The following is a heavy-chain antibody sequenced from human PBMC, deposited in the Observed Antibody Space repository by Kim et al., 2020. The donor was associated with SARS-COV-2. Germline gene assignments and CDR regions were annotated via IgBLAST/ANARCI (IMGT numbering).Heavy chain of an antibody. J-gene: IGHJ4*02. CDR1: GGSISSSSYY. CDR2: IYYSGST. V-gene: IGHV4-39*01. CDR3: ASSMVRGVIWDY. Sequence: SETLSLTCTVSGGSISSSSYYWGWIRQPPGKGLEWIGSIYYSGSTYYNPSLKSRVTISVDTSKNQFSLKLSSVTAADTAVYYCASSMVRGVIWDYWGQGTLVTVSS. D-gene: IGHD3-10*01.